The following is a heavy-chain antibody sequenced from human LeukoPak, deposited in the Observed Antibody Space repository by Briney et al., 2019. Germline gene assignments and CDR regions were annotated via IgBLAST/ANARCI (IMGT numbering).Heavy chain of an antibody. J-gene: IGHJ4*02. Sequence: PGGSLRLSCAASGFTFSSYSMNWVRQAPGKGLEWVSYISSSSSTIYYADSVKGRFTISRDNSKNMLYLQMNSLRVEDTAVYYCAKIAETSGTYGQGFDYWGQGTLVTVSS. CDR2: ISSSSSTI. CDR1: GFTFSSYS. D-gene: IGHD1-26*01. V-gene: IGHV3-48*01. CDR3: AKIAETSGTYGQGFDY.